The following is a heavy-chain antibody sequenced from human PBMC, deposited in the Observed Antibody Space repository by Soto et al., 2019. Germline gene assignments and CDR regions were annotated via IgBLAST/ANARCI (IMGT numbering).Heavy chain of an antibody. J-gene: IGHJ4*02. CDR1: GYTFITYG. CDR2: ISTYNGNT. CDR3: ARGPTDYYDNSANYFLDY. V-gene: IGHV1-18*01. D-gene: IGHD3-22*01. Sequence: QVQLVQSGAEEKKPGASVKVSCKASGYTFITYGVSWVRQAPGQGLDWLGGISTYNGNTRYAERLQGRVTMTTDTTTNTAYMELRNLRSDDTAVYYCARGPTDYYDNSANYFLDYWGQGTLVTVSS.